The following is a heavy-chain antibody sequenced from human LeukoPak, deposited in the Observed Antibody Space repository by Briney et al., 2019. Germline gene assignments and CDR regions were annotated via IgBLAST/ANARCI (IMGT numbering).Heavy chain of an antibody. D-gene: IGHD1-1*01. CDR3: ARDRSTDAISEY. J-gene: IGHJ4*02. Sequence: GGALRLSCSASGFNFNTYTLTWVRQTPGKRPEWLSPITGGHGATYYADCVRGRFTITRDNSRNTFYLDMSGLRAEDTAVYYCARDRSTDAISEYWGQGTLVAVSS. CDR1: GFNFNTYT. V-gene: IGHV3-23*01. CDR2: ITGGHGAT.